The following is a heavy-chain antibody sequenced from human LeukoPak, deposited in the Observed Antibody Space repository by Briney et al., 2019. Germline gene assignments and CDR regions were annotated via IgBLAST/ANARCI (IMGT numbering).Heavy chain of an antibody. Sequence: ASVKVSCKASGGTFSSYAISWVRQAPGQGLEWMGGIIPIFGTANYAQKFQGRVTITADESTSTAYMELSSLRSEDTAVYYCARVGYSYGLDYSDYWGQGTLVIVSS. V-gene: IGHV1-69*13. CDR3: ARVGYSYGLDYSDY. CDR1: GGTFSSYA. J-gene: IGHJ4*02. D-gene: IGHD5-18*01. CDR2: IIPIFGTA.